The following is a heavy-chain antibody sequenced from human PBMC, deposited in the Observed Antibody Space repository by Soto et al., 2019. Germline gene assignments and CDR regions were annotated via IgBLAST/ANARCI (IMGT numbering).Heavy chain of an antibody. J-gene: IGHJ3*02. CDR1: GFTLGTYG. CDR3: AKEFFDSSGFYPSLDALDI. D-gene: IGHD3-22*01. V-gene: IGHV3-30*18. CDR2: ISNDGGDK. Sequence: QVQLAESGGGVVQPGRSLTITCAASGFTLGTYGMHWVRQAPGKGLEWVAVISNDGGDKYYSDSVMGRFTISRDNSKNPLFLQMNSLRDDDTAVYFCAKEFFDSSGFYPSLDALDIWGQGTVVTVSS.